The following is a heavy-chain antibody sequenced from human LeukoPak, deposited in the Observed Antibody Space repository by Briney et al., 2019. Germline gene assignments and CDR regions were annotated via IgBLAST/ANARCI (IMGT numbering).Heavy chain of an antibody. CDR1: GGSISSFY. V-gene: IGHV4-59*01. CDR2: IYYSGST. J-gene: IGHJ4*02. CDR3: ARGEGHGSYYFDF. D-gene: IGHD1-26*01. Sequence: SGTLSLTCTVSGGSISSFYWSWIRQPPGKGLDWIGYIYYSGSTNYNPSLKSRVTISVDTSKNQFSLKLSSVTAADTAVYYCARGEGHGSYYFDFWGQGTLVTVSS.